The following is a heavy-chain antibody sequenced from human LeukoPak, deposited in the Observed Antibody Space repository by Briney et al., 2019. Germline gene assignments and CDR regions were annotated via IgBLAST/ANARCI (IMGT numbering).Heavy chain of an antibody. D-gene: IGHD1/OR15-1a*01. CDR2: IYSGGST. CDR1: GFTVSSNY. J-gene: IGHJ5*02. CDR3: ARAISRGTNWFDP. V-gene: IGHV3-66*01. Sequence: GGSLRLSCAASGFTVSSNYMSWVRQAPGKGLEWVSVIYSGGSTYYADSVKGRFTISRDNSKNTPYLQMNSLRAEDTAVYYCARAISRGTNWFDPWGQGTLVTVSS.